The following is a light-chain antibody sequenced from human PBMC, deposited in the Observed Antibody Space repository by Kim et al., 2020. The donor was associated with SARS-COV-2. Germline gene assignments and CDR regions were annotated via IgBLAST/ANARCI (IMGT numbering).Light chain of an antibody. J-gene: IGKJ4*01. Sequence: ASVGDRVTITCRASQSISTNLNWYQQKSGKAPKLLIYAASSLQGGVPSRLSGSGSGTDFTLTISSLQPEDSATYYCQQSNSTPLTFGGGTKVDIK. CDR1: QSISTN. CDR3: QQSNSTPLT. CDR2: AAS. V-gene: IGKV1-39*01.